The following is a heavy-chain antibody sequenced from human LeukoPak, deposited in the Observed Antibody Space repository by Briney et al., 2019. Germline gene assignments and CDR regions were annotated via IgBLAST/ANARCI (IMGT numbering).Heavy chain of an antibody. Sequence: SQTLSLTCAISGDSVSSNSAAWNWIRQSPSRGLEWLGRTYYRSKWYNDYAVSVKSRITINPDTSKNQFSLQLNSVTPEDTAVYYCAREVLRYDSSGYYKVLDYWGQGTLVTVSS. CDR2: TYYRSKWYN. J-gene: IGHJ4*02. CDR3: AREVLRYDSSGYYKVLDY. D-gene: IGHD3-22*01. CDR1: GDSVSSNSAA. V-gene: IGHV6-1*01.